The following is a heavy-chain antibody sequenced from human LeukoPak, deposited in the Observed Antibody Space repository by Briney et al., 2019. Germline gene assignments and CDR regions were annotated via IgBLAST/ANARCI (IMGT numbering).Heavy chain of an antibody. Sequence: SETLSLTCTVSGGSISSSSYYWGWIRQPPGKGLEWIGEINHSGSTNYNPSLKSRVTISVDTSKNQFSLKLSSVTAADTAVYYCARPNTDYDILTGHDAFDIWGQGTMVTVSS. J-gene: IGHJ3*02. CDR2: INHSGST. CDR3: ARPNTDYDILTGHDAFDI. D-gene: IGHD3-9*01. V-gene: IGHV4-39*07. CDR1: GGSISSSSYY.